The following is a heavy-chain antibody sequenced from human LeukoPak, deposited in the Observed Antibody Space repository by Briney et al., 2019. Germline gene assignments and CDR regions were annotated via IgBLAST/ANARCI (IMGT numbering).Heavy chain of an antibody. CDR1: GGSISSSSYY. D-gene: IGHD3-22*01. CDR2: IYYSGST. Sequence: PSETLSLTCTVSGGSISSSSYYWGWIRQPPGKGREWIGSIYYSGSTYYNPSLKSRVTISVDTSKNQFSLKLSSVTAADTAVYYCASVKLHYYDSSGYKKPFDYWGQGTLVTVSS. V-gene: IGHV4-39*01. CDR3: ASVKLHYYDSSGYKKPFDY. J-gene: IGHJ4*02.